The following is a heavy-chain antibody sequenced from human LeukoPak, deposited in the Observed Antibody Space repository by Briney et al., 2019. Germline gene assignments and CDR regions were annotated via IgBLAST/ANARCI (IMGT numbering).Heavy chain of an antibody. D-gene: IGHD2-15*01. CDR3: AKDRIVVVVAATNYYFDY. Sequence: GGSLRLSCAASGFTFSSYAMSWVRPAPGKGLEWVSAISGSGGSTYYADSVKGRFTISRDNSKNTLYLQMNSLRAEDTAVYYCAKDRIVVVVAATNYYFDYWGQGTLVTVSS. CDR1: GFTFSSYA. V-gene: IGHV3-23*01. J-gene: IGHJ4*02. CDR2: ISGSGGST.